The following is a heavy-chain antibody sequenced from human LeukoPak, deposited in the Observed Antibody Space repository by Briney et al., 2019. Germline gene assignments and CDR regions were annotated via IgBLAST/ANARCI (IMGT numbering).Heavy chain of an antibody. CDR2: FDPEDGET. CDR3: ATVGRDQLLYEANWFDP. J-gene: IGHJ5*02. D-gene: IGHD2-2*02. CDR1: GYTLTELS. Sequence: ASVKVSCKVSGYTLTELSMHWVRQAPGKGLEWMGGFDPEDGETIYAQKFQGRDTMTEDTSTDTAYMELSSLRSEDTAVYYCATVGRDQLLYEANWFDPWGQGTLVTVSS. V-gene: IGHV1-24*01.